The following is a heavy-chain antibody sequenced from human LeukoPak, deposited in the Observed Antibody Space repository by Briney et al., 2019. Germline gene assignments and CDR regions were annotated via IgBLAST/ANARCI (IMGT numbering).Heavy chain of an antibody. CDR2: INPNSGGT. J-gene: IGHJ6*03. CDR3: AREVTGTTYYYMDV. D-gene: IGHD1-7*01. Sequence: ASVKVSCKASGYTFTGYYMHWVRQAPGQGLEWMGWINPNSGGTNYAQKFQGRVTMTRDTSISTAYMELSRLRSDDTAVYYCAREVTGTTYYYMDVWGKGTTVTVSS. V-gene: IGHV1-2*02. CDR1: GYTFTGYY.